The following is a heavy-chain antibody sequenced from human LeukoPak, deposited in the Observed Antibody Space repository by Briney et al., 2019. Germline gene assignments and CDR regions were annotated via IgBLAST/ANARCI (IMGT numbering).Heavy chain of an antibody. J-gene: IGHJ6*02. CDR3: ARGPPLITIFGVVQTPYYYGMDV. CDR2: INTNTGNP. D-gene: IGHD3-3*01. V-gene: IGHV7-4-1*02. CDR1: GYAFNEYA. Sequence: GASVKLSCTASGYAFNEYAMNWVRQAPGQGLEWMGWINTNTGNPTYAQGFTGRFVFSLDTSVSTAYLQISSLKAEDTAVYYCARGPPLITIFGVVQTPYYYGMDVWGQGTTVTVSS.